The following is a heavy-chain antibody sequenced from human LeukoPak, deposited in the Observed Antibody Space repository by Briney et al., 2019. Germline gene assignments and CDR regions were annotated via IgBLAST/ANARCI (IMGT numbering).Heavy chain of an antibody. CDR3: ARDPATVTTLLEPYYFDY. CDR2: ISYDGSNK. J-gene: IGHJ4*02. CDR1: GFTFSSYA. D-gene: IGHD4-17*01. V-gene: IGHV3-30-3*01. Sequence: PGRSLRLSCAASGFTFSSYAMHWVRQAPGKGLEWVAVISYDGSNKYYADSVKGRFTISRDNSKNTLYLQMNSLRAEDTAVYYCARDPATVTTLLEPYYFDYWGQGTLVTVSS.